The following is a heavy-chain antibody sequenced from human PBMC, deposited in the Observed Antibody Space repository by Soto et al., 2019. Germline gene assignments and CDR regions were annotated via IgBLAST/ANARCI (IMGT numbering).Heavy chain of an antibody. CDR2: ISGSGVST. J-gene: IGHJ4*02. CDR1: GFTFSSYA. CDR3: AKSPGMYYYDSSGYYHYDY. Sequence: GGSLRLSCAASGFTFSSYAMSWVRQAPGKGLEWVSAISGSGVSTYYADSVKGRFTISRDNSKNTLYLQMNSLRAEDTAVYYCAKSPGMYYYDSSGYYHYDYWGQGTL. D-gene: IGHD3-22*01. V-gene: IGHV3-23*01.